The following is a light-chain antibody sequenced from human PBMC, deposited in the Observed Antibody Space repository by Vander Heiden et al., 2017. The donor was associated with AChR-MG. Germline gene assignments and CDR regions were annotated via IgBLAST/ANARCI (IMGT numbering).Light chain of an antibody. CDR3: QQNYNTPLT. J-gene: IGKJ4*01. CDR1: QSISTY. Sequence: DIQMTQSPSSLSASLGERATITCRASQSISTYLNWYQQKPGMAPKLLIYAASSLDSGVPSRFSGSGSGTDFTLTISSLQSEDFATYYCQQNYNTPLTFGGGTKVEIK. V-gene: IGKV1-39*01. CDR2: AAS.